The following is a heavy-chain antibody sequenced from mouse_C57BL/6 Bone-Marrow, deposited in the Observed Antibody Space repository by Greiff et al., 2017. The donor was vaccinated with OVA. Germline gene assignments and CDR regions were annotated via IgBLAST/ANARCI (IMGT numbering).Heavy chain of an antibody. CDR1: GFTFSSYA. J-gene: IGHJ1*03. CDR2: ISDGGSYT. V-gene: IGHV5-4*01. D-gene: IGHD2-1*01. Sequence: EVQRVESGGGLVKPVGSLKLSCAASGFTFSSYAMSWVRQTPEKRLEWVATISDGGSYTYYPDNVKGRFTISRDNAKNNLYLQMSHLKSEDTAMYYCAREGNSNWYFDVWGTGTTVTVSS. CDR3: AREGNSNWYFDV.